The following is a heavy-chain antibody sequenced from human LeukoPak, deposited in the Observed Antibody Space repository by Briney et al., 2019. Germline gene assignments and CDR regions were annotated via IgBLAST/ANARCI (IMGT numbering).Heavy chain of an antibody. CDR1: GASINSDTYY. V-gene: IGHV4-39*07. J-gene: IGHJ4*02. D-gene: IGHD1/OR15-1a*01. CDR3: VRYQTGTMFAV. CDR2: HSHSGSA. Sequence: SETLSLTCTVSGASINSDTYYWGWIRQPPGKGLEWIGTHSHSGSAYYNPSLRSRITMSLDTSENQLSLKLYSVTAADTAIYYCVRYQTGTMFAVWGQGTLVTISS.